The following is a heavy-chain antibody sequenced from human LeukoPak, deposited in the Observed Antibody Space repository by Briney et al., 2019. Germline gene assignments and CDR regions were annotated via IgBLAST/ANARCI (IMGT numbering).Heavy chain of an antibody. V-gene: IGHV3-74*01. CDR1: GFTFSSYW. D-gene: IGHD3-10*01. CDR3: AKATNFGELFLNNWFDP. Sequence: PGGSLRLSCAASGFTFSSYWMHWVRQAPGKGLVWVSRINSDGSSTSYADSVKGRFTISRDNAKNTLYLQMNSLRAEDTALYYCAKATNFGELFLNNWFDPWGQGTLVTVSS. CDR2: INSDGSST. J-gene: IGHJ5*02.